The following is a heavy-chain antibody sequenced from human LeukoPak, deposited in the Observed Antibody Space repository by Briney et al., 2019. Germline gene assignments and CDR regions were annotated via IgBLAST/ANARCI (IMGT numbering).Heavy chain of an antibody. D-gene: IGHD1-26*01. J-gene: IGHJ4*02. CDR2: VHSIGST. CDR1: GGSITGRNSF. CDR3: AAFSIVGLVPNRGRFDY. Sequence: SETLSLTCTVSGGSITGRNSFWGWIRQPPGKGLVWIGSVHSIGSTYYNPSLKSRVTISVDSSRNLFSLHLTSVTAADTAVYYCAAFSIVGLVPNRGRFDYWGQGTLVTVSS. V-gene: IGHV4-39*07.